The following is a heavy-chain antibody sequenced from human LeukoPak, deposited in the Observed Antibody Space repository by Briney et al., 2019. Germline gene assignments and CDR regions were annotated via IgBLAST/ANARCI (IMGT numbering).Heavy chain of an antibody. J-gene: IGHJ6*03. Sequence: GGSLRLSCAASGFTFSSYAMSWVRQAPGKGLEWVSAISGSGSSTYYADSVKGRFTISRDNSKNTLYLQMNSLRAEDTAVYYCAKSGVVRYYYYYYMDVWGKGTTVTVSS. CDR2: ISGSGSST. CDR3: AKSGVVRYYYYYYMDV. CDR1: GFTFSSYA. V-gene: IGHV3-23*01. D-gene: IGHD3-22*01.